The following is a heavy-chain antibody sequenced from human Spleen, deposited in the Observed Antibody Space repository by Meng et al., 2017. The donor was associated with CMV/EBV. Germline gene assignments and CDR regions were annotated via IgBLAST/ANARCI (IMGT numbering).Heavy chain of an antibody. V-gene: IGHV3-30*04. J-gene: IGHJ4*02. CDR1: GFTFSSYP. D-gene: IGHD5-12*01. CDR3: AKSRNGYGGEDH. Sequence: GESLKISCAASGFTFSSYPMHWVRQAPGKGLEWVAVMLHDGSTKYYADSVKGRFTISRDNSNKTVYLQMNRLRAEDTAIYYCAKSRNGYGGEDHWGQGTLVTVSS. CDR2: MLHDGSTK.